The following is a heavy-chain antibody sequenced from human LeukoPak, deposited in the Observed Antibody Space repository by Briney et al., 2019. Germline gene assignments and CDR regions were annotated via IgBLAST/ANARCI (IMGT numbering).Heavy chain of an antibody. CDR1: GFTFSNAW. D-gene: IGHD3-10*01. CDR2: IKSKTDGGTT. V-gene: IGHV3-15*01. J-gene: IGHJ4*02. Sequence: GGSLGLSCAASGFTFSNAWMSWVRQAPGKGLEWVGRIKSKTDGGTTDYAAPVKGRFTISRDDSKNTLYLQMNSLKTEDTAVYYCTAGRDVLLWFGELSGTGYWGQGTLVTVSS. CDR3: TAGRDVLLWFGELSGTGY.